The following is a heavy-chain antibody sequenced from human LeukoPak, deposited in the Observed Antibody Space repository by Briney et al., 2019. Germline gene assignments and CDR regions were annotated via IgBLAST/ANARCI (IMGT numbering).Heavy chain of an antibody. V-gene: IGHV3-23*01. CDR1: GFTFSSYA. J-gene: IGHJ5*02. Sequence: GGSLRLSCAASGFTFSSYAMSWVRQAPGKGLEWVSAISGSGGSTYYADSVKGRFTISRDNSKNTLYLQMNSLRAEDTAVYYCAKGPGHDILSNWFDPWGQGTLVTVSS. CDR3: AKGPGHDILSNWFDP. D-gene: IGHD3-9*01. CDR2: ISGSGGST.